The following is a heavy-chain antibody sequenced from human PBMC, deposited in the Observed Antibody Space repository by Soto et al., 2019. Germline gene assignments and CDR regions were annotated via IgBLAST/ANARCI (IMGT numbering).Heavy chain of an antibody. Sequence: EVQLVESGGGLVRPGGSLRLSCVVSGLTFSTYSMNWVRQTPGKGLEWVSSISRTSSYIYYRDSVKGRFTISRDNAKNSLYLQMNGQRVEDTAVYYCVSDHKGEHFETSGPNWFATWGQGTLGTVSS. J-gene: IGHJ5*02. D-gene: IGHD3-16*01. V-gene: IGHV3-21*02. CDR2: ISRTSSYI. CDR1: GLTFSTYS. CDR3: VSDHKGEHFETSGPNWFAT.